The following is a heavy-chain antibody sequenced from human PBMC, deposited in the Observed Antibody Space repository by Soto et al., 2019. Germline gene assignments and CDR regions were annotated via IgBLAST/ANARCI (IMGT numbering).Heavy chain of an antibody. CDR1: GDSLRGQS. Sequence: QVQLQQWGAGLLKASETLSLTCAVVGDSLRGQSWNWIRQSPGKGLEWIGELDQSGGTNYNPSLKSRARISDDTSKYQFSLTLNSVTAADTAVYYCAREYSYGWSGESLDVLGQGTTVTGSS. D-gene: IGHD6-19*01. J-gene: IGHJ6*02. CDR2: LDQSGGT. V-gene: IGHV4-34*01. CDR3: AREYSYGWSGESLDV.